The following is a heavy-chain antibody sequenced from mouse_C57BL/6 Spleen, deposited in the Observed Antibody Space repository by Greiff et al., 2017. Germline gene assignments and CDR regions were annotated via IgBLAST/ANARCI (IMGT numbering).Heavy chain of an antibody. CDR1: GYTFTDYY. CDR3: ARWGYDGLAY. V-gene: IGHV1-26*01. Sequence: EVQLQQSGPELVKPGASVKISCKASGYTFTDYYMNWVKQSHGKSLEWIGDINPNHGGTSYNQKFKGKATLTVDKSSSTAYMELRSLTSEDSAVYYCARWGYDGLAYWGQGTLVTVSA. D-gene: IGHD2-14*01. CDR2: INPNHGGT. J-gene: IGHJ3*01.